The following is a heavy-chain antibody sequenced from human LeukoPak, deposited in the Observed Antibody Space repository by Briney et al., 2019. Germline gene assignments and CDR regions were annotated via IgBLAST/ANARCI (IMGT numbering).Heavy chain of an antibody. V-gene: IGHV4-30-2*01. J-gene: IGHJ3*02. D-gene: IGHD1-7*01. CDR2: IYHSGST. CDR3: ARVTSITGTTDI. Sequence: PSQTLSLTCTVSGGSISSGGYYWSWIRQPPGKGLEWIGYIYHSGSTYYNPSLKSRVTISVDRSKNQFSLKLSSVTAADTAVYYCARVTSITGTTDIWGQGTMVTVSS. CDR1: GGSISSGGYY.